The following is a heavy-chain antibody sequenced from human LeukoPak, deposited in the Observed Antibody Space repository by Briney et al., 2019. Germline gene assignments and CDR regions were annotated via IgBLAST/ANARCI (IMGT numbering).Heavy chain of an antibody. V-gene: IGHV3-21*01. CDR3: ARDQIDSSGSSFDY. Sequence: PGGSLRLSCAASGFNFNTYHMNWVRQAPGKGLEWVSSISYSGTYIYYADSVKGRFTVSRDNARNSLFLQMNSLRAEDTAVYYCARDQIDSSGSSFDYWGQGTLVTVSS. CDR2: ISYSGTYI. J-gene: IGHJ4*02. D-gene: IGHD3-22*01. CDR1: GFNFNTYH.